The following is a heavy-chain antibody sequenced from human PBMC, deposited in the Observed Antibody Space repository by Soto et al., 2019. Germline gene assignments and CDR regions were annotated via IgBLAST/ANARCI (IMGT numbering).Heavy chain of an antibody. V-gene: IGHV4-31*03. J-gene: IGHJ4*02. Sequence: QVQLQESGPGLVKPSQTLSLTCTVSGGSISTGGYYWTWIRQHPGKGLEWIGYIYYSGSTDYNPSLKCRVTISVDTSKNQFSLKLSSVTAADTAVYYCARGLSVTLFDNWGQGTLVTVSS. D-gene: IGHD4-17*01. CDR2: IYYSGST. CDR3: ARGLSVTLFDN. CDR1: GGSISTGGYY.